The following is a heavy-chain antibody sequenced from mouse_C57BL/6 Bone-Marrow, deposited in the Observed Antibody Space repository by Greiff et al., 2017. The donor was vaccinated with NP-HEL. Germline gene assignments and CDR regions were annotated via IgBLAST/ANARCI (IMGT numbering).Heavy chain of an antibody. CDR2: ISYDGSN. J-gene: IGHJ2*01. V-gene: IGHV3-6*01. Sequence: EVHLVESGPGLVKPSQSLSLTCSVTGYSITSGYYWNWIRQFPGNKLEWMGYISYDGSNNYNPSLKNRISITRDTSKNQFFLKLNSVTTEDTATYYCARAYYDRDYWGQGTTLTVSS. CDR3: ARAYYDRDY. CDR1: GYSITSGYY. D-gene: IGHD2-4*01.